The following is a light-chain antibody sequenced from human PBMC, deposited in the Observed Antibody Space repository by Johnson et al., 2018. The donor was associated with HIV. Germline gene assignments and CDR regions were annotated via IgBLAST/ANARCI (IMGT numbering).Light chain of an antibody. Sequence: QFVLTQPPSVSAAPGRWVTVSCSGTTSNIGDHSVSWFQHLPGAAPKLLIYDNDRRPSGVPDRFSGSKSAASATLDIPGLQSGDEGDYYCATWDASLSAYVFGTGTKVTVL. CDR1: TSNIGDHS. CDR3: ATWDASLSAYV. J-gene: IGLJ1*01. CDR2: DND. V-gene: IGLV1-51*02.